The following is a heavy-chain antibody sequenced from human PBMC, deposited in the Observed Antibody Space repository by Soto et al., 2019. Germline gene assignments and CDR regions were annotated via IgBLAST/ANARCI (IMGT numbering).Heavy chain of an antibody. V-gene: IGHV3-7*01. CDR3: ARGYTGYGSGINDF. J-gene: IGHJ4*02. Sequence: EVQLVESGGDLVQPGGSLRLSCAASGFTFGSHWMTWVRQAPGKGLEWVANIKQDGSEKYYVDSVKGRFTISRDNAKNSLYLQMNGLRVEDTAVYYCARGYTGYGSGINDFWGQGTLVTVSS. D-gene: IGHD3-10*01. CDR1: GFTFGSHW. CDR2: IKQDGSEK.